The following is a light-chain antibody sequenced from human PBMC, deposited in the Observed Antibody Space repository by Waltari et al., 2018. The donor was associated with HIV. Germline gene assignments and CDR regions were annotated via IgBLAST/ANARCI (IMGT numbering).Light chain of an antibody. Sequence: DIVMTQSPDSLAVSPGEMATINCKSSQHISHTSNTRDYLAWYKQKLGQPPKLLIYGASARESGVPDRFSGSGSGTFFTLSISSLQSEDVAIYFCQQYYSRPRTFGQGTKV. CDR3: QQYYSRPRT. J-gene: IGKJ1*01. CDR1: QHISHTSNTRDY. CDR2: GAS. V-gene: IGKV4-1*01.